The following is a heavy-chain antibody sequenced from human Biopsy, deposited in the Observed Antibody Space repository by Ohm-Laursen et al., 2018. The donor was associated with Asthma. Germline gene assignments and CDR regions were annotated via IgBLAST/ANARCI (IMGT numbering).Heavy chain of an antibody. Sequence: GTLSLTCTVSGGSVSTGSYYWSRIRQPPGKGLEWLGYIYYTGSDNYNPSLKSRVTISVDTSKNQFSLRLNSVTAADTAVYYCARGPNYHGSGRAPIGMDVWGQGATVTVSS. J-gene: IGHJ6*02. V-gene: IGHV4-61*01. CDR3: ARGPNYHGSGRAPIGMDV. CDR2: IYYTGSD. CDR1: GGSVSTGSYY. D-gene: IGHD3-10*01.